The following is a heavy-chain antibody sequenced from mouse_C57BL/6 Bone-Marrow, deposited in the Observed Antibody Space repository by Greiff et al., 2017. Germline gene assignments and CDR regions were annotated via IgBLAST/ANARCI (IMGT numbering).Heavy chain of an antibody. Sequence: DVKVEESGGGLVQPGGSLKLSCAASGFTFSDYGMAWVRQAPRKGPEWVAFISNLAYSIYYADTVTGRFTISRENAKNTLYLEMSSLRSEDTAMYYCARRRGSSYWYFDVWGTGTTVTVSS. V-gene: IGHV5-15*04. CDR2: ISNLAYSI. CDR3: ARRRGSSYWYFDV. CDR1: GFTFSDYG. J-gene: IGHJ1*03.